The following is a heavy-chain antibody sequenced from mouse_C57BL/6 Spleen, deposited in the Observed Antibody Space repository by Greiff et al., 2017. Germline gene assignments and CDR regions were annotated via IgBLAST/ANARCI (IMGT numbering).Heavy chain of an antibody. Sequence: QVQLKQSGAELVKPGASVTLSCKASGYTFTDYEMHWVKQTPVHGLEWIGAIDPETGGTAYNQKFKGKAILTADKSSSTAYMELRSLTSEVSAVDSCTRLGSNSYFDYWGQGTTLTGSS. J-gene: IGHJ2*01. V-gene: IGHV1-15*01. CDR1: GYTFTDYE. D-gene: IGHD2-5*01. CDR3: TRLGSNSYFDY. CDR2: IDPETGGT.